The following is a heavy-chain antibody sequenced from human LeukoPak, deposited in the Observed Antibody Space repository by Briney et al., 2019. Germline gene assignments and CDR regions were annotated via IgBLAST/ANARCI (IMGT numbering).Heavy chain of an antibody. CDR3: ARGVAAGLDDY. D-gene: IGHD6-13*01. J-gene: IGHJ4*02. CDR1: GFTFSTYS. CDR2: ISSSSSYI. Sequence: PGGSLRLSCAASGFTFSTYSIIWVRQAPGRGLDWVSSISSSSSYIYYADSVKGRFTISRDNAKNSLYLQMNSLRAEDTAVYYCARGVAAGLDDYWGQGTLVTVSS. V-gene: IGHV3-21*01.